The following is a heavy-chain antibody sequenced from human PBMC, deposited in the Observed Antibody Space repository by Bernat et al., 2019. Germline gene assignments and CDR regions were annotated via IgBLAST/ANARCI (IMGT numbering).Heavy chain of an antibody. CDR2: ITNSGDIT. CDR1: GFTFSSYA. J-gene: IGHJ4*02. V-gene: IGHV3-23*01. Sequence: EVQLLESGGGLVQPGGSLRLSCAASGFTFSSYAMTWVRQAPGKGLEWVSVITNSGDITFYADSVKGRFSISRDNSKNTLSLKMNSLRAEDTAVYDCAKFTTQQWRAFDYWGQGTLVTVSS. CDR3: AKFTTQQWRAFDY. D-gene: IGHD6-19*01.